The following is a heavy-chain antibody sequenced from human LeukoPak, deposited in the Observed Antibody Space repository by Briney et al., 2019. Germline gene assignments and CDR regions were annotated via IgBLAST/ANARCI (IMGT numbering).Heavy chain of an antibody. CDR3: AIHSATCYFQH. CDR1: GGSISSYY. V-gene: IGHV4-59*01. D-gene: IGHD6-13*01. CDR2: IYYSGST. Sequence: PETQSLTCTVPGGSISSYYWSWIRQPPGKGLEWIGYIYYSGSTNYKPSLKRRVTISLNTSKNQFSLKLSSVTAADRPIYYCAIHSATCYFQHWGQGTPVTVSS. J-gene: IGHJ1*01.